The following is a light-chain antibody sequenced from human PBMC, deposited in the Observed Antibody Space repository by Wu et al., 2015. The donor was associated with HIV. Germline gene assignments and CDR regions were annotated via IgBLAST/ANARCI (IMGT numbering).Light chain of an antibody. CDR3: QQHANWPLT. CDR2: DTS. Sequence: EIVLTQSPAALSLSPGERATLSCRASRSVSSAVAWYQQKPGQVPRLLIYDTSNRATGIPARFTGGGSGTDYSLTINSLEPEDFAVYYCQQHANWPLTFGRGTRLEIK. J-gene: IGKJ5*01. V-gene: IGKV3-11*01. CDR1: RSVSSA.